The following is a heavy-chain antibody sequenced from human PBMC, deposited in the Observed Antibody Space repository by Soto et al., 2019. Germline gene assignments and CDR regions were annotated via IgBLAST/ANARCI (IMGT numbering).Heavy chain of an antibody. CDR2: ITPIFGTA. CDR1: GGTFSSYA. D-gene: IGHD2-15*01. CDR3: ARDYGHDCSGGRCYFYF. J-gene: IGHJ4*02. Sequence: QVQLVQSGAEVKKPGSSVKVSCKASGGTFSSYAISWVRQAPGQGLEWMGGITPIFGTANYAQKFQGRVTITADESTSTAHMELSSLRSEETAVYYCARDYGHDCSGGRCYFYFWGQGTLVTVSS. V-gene: IGHV1-69*01.